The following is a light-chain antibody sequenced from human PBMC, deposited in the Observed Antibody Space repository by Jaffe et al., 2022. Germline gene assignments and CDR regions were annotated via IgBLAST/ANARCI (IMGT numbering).Light chain of an antibody. CDR3: QAWDSSSAWI. V-gene: IGLV3-1*01. CDR2: QGI. Sequence: SYELTQPPSVSVSPGQTASITCSGDKLVNKYASWYQQKPGQSPVLVIYQGIKRPSGIPERFSGSNSGSTATLTITETQAMDEADYYCQAWDSSSAWIFGGGTELTVL. J-gene: IGLJ2*01. CDR1: KLVNKY.